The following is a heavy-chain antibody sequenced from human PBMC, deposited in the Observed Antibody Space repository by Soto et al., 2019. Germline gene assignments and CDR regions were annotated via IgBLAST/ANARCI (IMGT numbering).Heavy chain of an antibody. CDR3: ARGLRSFDA. CDR2: MYYSGST. CDR1: GGSISNSY. J-gene: IGHJ5*02. Sequence: PSETLSLTCTVSGGSISNSYWTWLRQPPGKGLGWIGYMYYSGSTNYNPSLKSRVTTSVDTSKNQFSLKVSSVTAADTAVYYCARGLRSFDAWGQGTLVTV. V-gene: IGHV4-59*01.